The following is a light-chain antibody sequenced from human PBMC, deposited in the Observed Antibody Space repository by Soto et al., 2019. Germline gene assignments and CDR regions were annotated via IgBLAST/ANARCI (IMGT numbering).Light chain of an antibody. CDR3: CSYAGSSTFV. V-gene: IGLV2-23*01. CDR2: EGT. J-gene: IGLJ1*01. CDR1: SSDVGSYNL. Sequence: QSALTQPASVSGSPGQSITISCTGTSSDVGSYNLVSWYQQHPGKAPKLIIYEGTRRPPGVSNRLSGSKSGYTASLTISGLQADDEADYYCCSYAGSSTFVFGTGTKVTVL.